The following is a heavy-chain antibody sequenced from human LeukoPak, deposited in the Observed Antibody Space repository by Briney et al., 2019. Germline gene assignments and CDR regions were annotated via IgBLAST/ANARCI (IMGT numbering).Heavy chain of an antibody. V-gene: IGHV3-74*01. Sequence: GGSLRLSCAASGFTFSSYWMHWVRQAPGKGLVWVSHINSDGSTTNYADSVKGRFTISRDNAKNTLYLQMNSLRAEATAVYYCARGLYGAFVYWGQGTLVTVSS. J-gene: IGHJ4*02. D-gene: IGHD4-17*01. CDR1: GFTFSSYW. CDR2: INSDGSTT. CDR3: ARGLYGAFVY.